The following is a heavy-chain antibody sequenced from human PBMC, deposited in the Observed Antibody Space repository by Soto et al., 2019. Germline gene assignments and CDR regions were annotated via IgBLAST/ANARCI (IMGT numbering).Heavy chain of an antibody. V-gene: IGHV1-3*01. CDR2: INAGNGNT. D-gene: IGHD2-21*02. CDR3: ARDLVFCGGDCYPFGMDV. CDR1: GYTFTSYA. J-gene: IGHJ6*02. Sequence: ASVKVSCKASGYTFTSYAMHWVRQAPGQRLEWMGWINAGNGNTKYSQKFQGRVTITRDTSASTAYMELSSLRSEDTAVYDCARDLVFCGGDCYPFGMDVWGQGTTVTVSS.